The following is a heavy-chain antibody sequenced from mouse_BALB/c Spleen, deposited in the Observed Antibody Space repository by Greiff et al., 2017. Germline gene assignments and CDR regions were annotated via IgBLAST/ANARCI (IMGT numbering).Heavy chain of an antibody. J-gene: IGHJ4*01. V-gene: IGHV5-17*02. CDR1: GFTFSSFG. Sequence: VQLKESGGGLVQPGGSRKLSCAASGFTFSSFGMHWVRQAPEKGLEWVAYISSGSSTIYYADTVKGRFTISRDNPKNTLFLQMTSLRSEDTAMYYCAREGRRYYAMDYWGQGTSVTVSS. CDR3: AREGRRYYAMDY. D-gene: IGHD2-14*01. CDR2: ISSGSSTI.